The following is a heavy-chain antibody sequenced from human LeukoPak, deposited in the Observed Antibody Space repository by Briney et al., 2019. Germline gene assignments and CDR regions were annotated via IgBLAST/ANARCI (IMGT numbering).Heavy chain of an antibody. CDR1: GFTFTNYA. D-gene: IGHD5-18*01. Sequence: PGGSLRLSCAASGFTFTNYAMNWVRQAPGKGPEWVSYIRGGRGVTHYADSVKGRFTISRDNSNNILYLQMSSLRAEDTAVCYCAKCEDSYGNDALDIWGQGTMVTVSS. V-gene: IGHV3-23*01. CDR3: AKCEDSYGNDALDI. J-gene: IGHJ3*02. CDR2: IRGGRGVT.